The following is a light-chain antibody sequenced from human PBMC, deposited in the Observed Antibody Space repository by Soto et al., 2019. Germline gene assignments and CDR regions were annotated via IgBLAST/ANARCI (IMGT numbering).Light chain of an antibody. CDR1: SSDVGYYNY. V-gene: IGLV2-11*01. CDR2: DVR. CDR3: PSYAGSYTYV. J-gene: IGLJ1*01. Sequence: QSVLTQPSSVSGSPGQAFTISCTGTSSDVGYYNYVSWYQQHPGKAPKLMISDVRERPSGVPDRFSGSKSGNTASLTISGLQAEDEADYYCPSYAGSYTYVFGTGTKVTVL.